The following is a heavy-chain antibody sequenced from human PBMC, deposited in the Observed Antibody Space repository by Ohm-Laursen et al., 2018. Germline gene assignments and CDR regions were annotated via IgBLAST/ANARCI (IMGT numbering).Heavy chain of an antibody. CDR1: GFTFSSYA. CDR3: AKDVYYDSSGYYSYFQH. Sequence: GSLRLSCTASGFTFSSYAMSWVRQAPGKGLEWVSAISGSGGSTYYADSVKGRFTISRDNSKNTLYLQMNSLRAEDTAVYYCAKDVYYDSSGYYSYFQHWGQGTLVTVSS. CDR2: ISGSGGST. D-gene: IGHD3-22*01. V-gene: IGHV3-23*01. J-gene: IGHJ1*01.